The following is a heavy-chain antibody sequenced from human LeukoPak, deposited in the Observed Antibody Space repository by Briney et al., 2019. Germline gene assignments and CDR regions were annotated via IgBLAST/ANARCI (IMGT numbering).Heavy chain of an antibody. V-gene: IGHV3-23*01. CDR2: ISGSGGSP. D-gene: IGHD3-10*01. CDR3: ASGSGSYRTPYYYMDV. J-gene: IGHJ6*03. Sequence: GGSLRLSCVTSELKFSQIGMTWLRQAPGKGLEWVATISGSGGSPFYADSVKARFTISRDNSKNTLYLQMNSLRAEDTAVYYCASGSGSYRTPYYYMDVWGKGTTVTVSS. CDR1: ELKFSQIG.